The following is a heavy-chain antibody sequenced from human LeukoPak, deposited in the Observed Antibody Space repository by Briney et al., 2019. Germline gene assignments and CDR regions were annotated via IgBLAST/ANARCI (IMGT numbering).Heavy chain of an antibody. CDR3: ARAYYGSEMDV. J-gene: IGHJ6*04. CDR2: IYYRGRP. CDR1: GGSISSGSYD. V-gene: IGHV4-61*01. D-gene: IGHD3-10*01. Sequence: SETLSLTCTVSGGSISSGSYDWYWIRQPPGKGLEWIGYIYYRGRPNYNPSLKSRVTISVDTSKNQFSLKLSSVTAADTAVYYCARAYYGSEMDVWGKGTTVTISS.